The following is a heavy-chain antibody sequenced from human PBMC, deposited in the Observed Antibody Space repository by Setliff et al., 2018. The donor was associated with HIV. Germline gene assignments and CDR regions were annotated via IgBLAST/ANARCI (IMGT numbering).Heavy chain of an antibody. J-gene: IGHJ4*02. CDR2: ISSGGSTI. CDR1: GFILSDYY. V-gene: IGHV3-11*04. Sequence: GGSLRLSCAASGFILSDYYMSWIRQAPGKGLEWVSCISSGGSTIYYADSVKGRYTISRDNAKSSVFLQMNSLRADDTAIYYCAREREPLFDYLGPGTQVTVSS. CDR3: AREREPLFDY. D-gene: IGHD1-26*01.